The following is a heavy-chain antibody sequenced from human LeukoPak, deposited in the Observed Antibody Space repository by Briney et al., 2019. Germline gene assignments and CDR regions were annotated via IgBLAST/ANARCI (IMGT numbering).Heavy chain of an antibody. Sequence: GGSLRLSCAASGFTFSNYAMSWVRQAPGKGLEWVSYITGSGGSTLYADSVKGRFTVSRDNSKNTLYLQMNSLRAEDTAVYYCAKGLSVASTFFDYWGQGTLVTVSS. J-gene: IGHJ4*02. CDR2: ITGSGGST. V-gene: IGHV3-23*01. CDR1: GFTFSNYA. CDR3: AKGLSVASTFFDY. D-gene: IGHD2-15*01.